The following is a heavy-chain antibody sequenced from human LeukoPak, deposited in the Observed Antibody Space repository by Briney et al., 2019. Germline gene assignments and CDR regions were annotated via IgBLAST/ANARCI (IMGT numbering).Heavy chain of an antibody. D-gene: IGHD2-2*01. Sequence: GASVKVSCKASGYTFTGYYMHWVRQAPGQGLEWMGWINPNSGGTNYAQKFQGRVTMTRDTSISTAYMELSRLRSDDTAVYYCARGAGTHPPVVPAAYYYYYYMDVWGKGTTVTVSS. J-gene: IGHJ6*03. CDR2: INPNSGGT. CDR1: GYTFTGYY. CDR3: ARGAGTHPPVVPAAYYYYYYMDV. V-gene: IGHV1-2*02.